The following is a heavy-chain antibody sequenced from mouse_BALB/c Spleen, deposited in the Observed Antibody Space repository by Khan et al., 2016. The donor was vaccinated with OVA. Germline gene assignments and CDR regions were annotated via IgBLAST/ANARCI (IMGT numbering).Heavy chain of an antibody. CDR2: IWSGGIT. J-gene: IGHJ3*01. V-gene: IGHV2-2*02. D-gene: IGHD2-4*01. Sequence: QVRLQQSGPGLVQPSQSLSITCTVSGFSLTSYGAHWVRQSPGKGLEWLGVIWSGGITDYSAAFISRLSISKDNSKSQVFFKMNSLQANDTAIYYCARNYDYDEGLAYWGQGTLVTVSA. CDR3: ARNYDYDEGLAY. CDR1: GFSLTSYG.